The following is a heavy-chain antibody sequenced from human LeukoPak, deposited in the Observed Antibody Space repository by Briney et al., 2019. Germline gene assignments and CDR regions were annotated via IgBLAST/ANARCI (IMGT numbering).Heavy chain of an antibody. V-gene: IGHV3-64*01. CDR2: ISSNGVAT. D-gene: IGHD2-2*01. CDR3: ARDASDIVVVPAAVGPFDL. CDR1: GFTFSNYA. J-gene: IGHJ4*02. Sequence: GGSLRLSCAASGFTFSNYAMYWVRQTPRKGLEYVSVISSNGVATHYATSVKGRFTISRDNSKNTLYLQMGSLGAEDMAVYYCARDASDIVVVPAAVGPFDLWGQGTLVTVSP.